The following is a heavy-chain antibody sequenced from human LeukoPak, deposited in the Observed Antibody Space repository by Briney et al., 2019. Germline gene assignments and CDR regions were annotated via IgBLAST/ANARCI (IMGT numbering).Heavy chain of an antibody. CDR1: GGTFSSYA. CDR3: ARGLTSYDRGGGMDV. CDR2: IIPILGIA. J-gene: IGHJ6*02. D-gene: IGHD3-22*01. Sequence: GASVKVSCKASGGTFSSYAISWVRQAPGQGLEWMGRIIPILGIANYAQKFQGRVTITADKSTSTAYMELSSLRSEDTAVYYCARGLTSYDRGGGMDVWGQGTTVTVSS. V-gene: IGHV1-69*04.